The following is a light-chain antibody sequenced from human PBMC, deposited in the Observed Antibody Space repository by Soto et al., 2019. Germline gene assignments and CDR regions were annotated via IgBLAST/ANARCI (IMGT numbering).Light chain of an antibody. Sequence: EIVLTQSPGTLSLSPGERATLSCRVSQSISSSYLAWYQQKPGQAPRLLIYGASSRATGIPDRFSGSGSGTDFTLTISRLEPEDFAVYYCQQYGSSPSFFGGGTKVEIK. CDR3: QQYGSSPSF. CDR2: GAS. V-gene: IGKV3-20*01. J-gene: IGKJ4*01. CDR1: QSISSSY.